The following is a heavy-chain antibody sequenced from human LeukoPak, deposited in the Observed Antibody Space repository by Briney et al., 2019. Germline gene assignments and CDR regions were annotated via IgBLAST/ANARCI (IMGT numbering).Heavy chain of an antibody. CDR2: ISSSSSTI. CDR1: GFTFSSYS. CDR3: ARDRWGSWYYFDY. J-gene: IGHJ4*02. Sequence: GGSLRLSCAASGFTFSSYSMSWVRQAPGKGLEWVSYISSSSSTIYYADSVKGRFTISRDNAKNSLYLQMNSLRAEDTAVYYCARDRWGSWYYFDYWGQGTLVTVSS. V-gene: IGHV3-48*01. D-gene: IGHD6-13*01.